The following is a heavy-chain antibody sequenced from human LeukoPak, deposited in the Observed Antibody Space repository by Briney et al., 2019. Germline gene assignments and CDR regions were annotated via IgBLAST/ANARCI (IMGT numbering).Heavy chain of an antibody. CDR3: ARDGGYSYGFSYYYGMDV. V-gene: IGHV3-11*06. J-gene: IGHJ6*04. D-gene: IGHD5-18*01. Sequence: GGSLRLSCAASGFTFSDYYMSWIRQAPGKGLEWVSYISSSSSYTNYADSVKGRFTISRDNAKNSLYLQMNSLRAEDTAVYYCARDGGYSYGFSYYYGMDVWGKGTTVTVSS. CDR2: ISSSSSYT. CDR1: GFTFSDYY.